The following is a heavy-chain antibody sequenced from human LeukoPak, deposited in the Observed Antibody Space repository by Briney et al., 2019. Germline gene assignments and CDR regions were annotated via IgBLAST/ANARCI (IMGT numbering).Heavy chain of an antibody. CDR1: GSSISSYY. J-gene: IGHJ6*03. D-gene: IGHD5-12*01. CDR2: IYYSGST. V-gene: IGHV4-59*01. Sequence: SETLSLTCTVSGSSISSYYWSWIRQPPGKGLEWIGYIYYSGSTNYNPSLKSRVTISVDTSKNQFSLKPSSVTAADTAVYYCARRLRGYSGYDYYYYMDVWGKGTTVTVSS. CDR3: ARRLRGYSGYDYYYYMDV.